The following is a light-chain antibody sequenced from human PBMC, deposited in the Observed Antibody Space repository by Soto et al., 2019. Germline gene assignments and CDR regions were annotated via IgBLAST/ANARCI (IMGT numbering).Light chain of an antibody. V-gene: IGLV2-14*01. CDR2: KVS. Sequence: QSALTQPASVSGSPGQSITISCTGTSSDVGGYNYVSWYQQHPGKAPKLMIYKVSNRPSGVSNGFSGSKSGNTASLTISGFQAEDEADYYCSSYTSSSSPYVFGPGTKLSVL. CDR1: SSDVGGYNY. CDR3: SSYTSSSSPYV. J-gene: IGLJ1*01.